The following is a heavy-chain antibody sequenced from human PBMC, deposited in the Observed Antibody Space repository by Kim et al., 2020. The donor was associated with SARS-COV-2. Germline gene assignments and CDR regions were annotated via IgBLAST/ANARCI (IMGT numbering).Heavy chain of an antibody. Sequence: GESLKISCKGSGYSFTSYWIGWVRQMPGKGLEWLGIIYPGDSDTRYSPSFQGQVTISADKSISTAYLQWSSLKASDTAMYYCARLANSDGEHIVVVTARDYYDGMGVWGQGTTITVSS. J-gene: IGHJ6*02. CDR1: GYSFTSYW. CDR3: ARLANSDGEHIVVVTARDYYDGMGV. D-gene: IGHD2-21*02. V-gene: IGHV5-51*01. CDR2: IYPGDSDT.